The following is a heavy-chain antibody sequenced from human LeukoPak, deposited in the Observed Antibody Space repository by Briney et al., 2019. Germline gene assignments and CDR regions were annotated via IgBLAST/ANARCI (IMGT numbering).Heavy chain of an antibody. Sequence: SETLSLTCAVYGGSFSGYYWSWIRQPPGKGLEWIGEINHSGSTNYNPSLKSRVTISVDTSKNQFSLKLSSVTAADTAVFYCARGRSGGKGMDVWGKGTTVTVSS. CDR2: INHSGST. J-gene: IGHJ6*04. CDR1: GGSFSGYY. D-gene: IGHD2-15*01. V-gene: IGHV4-34*01. CDR3: ARGRSGGKGMDV.